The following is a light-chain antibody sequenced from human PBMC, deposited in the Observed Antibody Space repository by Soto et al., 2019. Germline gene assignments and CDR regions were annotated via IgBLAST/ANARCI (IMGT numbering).Light chain of an antibody. Sequence: QSVLTQPASVSGSPGQSITISCTGTSSDVDGYNYVSWYQQHPGKAPKLMIFDISNRPSGVSNRFSGSKSGNTASLTISGLQAVDEADYYCSSYTSSSTVFGTGTKVT. J-gene: IGLJ1*01. CDR2: DIS. V-gene: IGLV2-14*01. CDR1: SSDVDGYNY. CDR3: SSYTSSSTV.